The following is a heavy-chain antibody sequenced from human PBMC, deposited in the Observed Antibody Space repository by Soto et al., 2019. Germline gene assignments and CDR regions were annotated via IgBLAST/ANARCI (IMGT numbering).Heavy chain of an antibody. D-gene: IGHD5-12*01. CDR2: IKQDGSEK. V-gene: IGHV3-7*01. CDR1: GFTFSSYW. Sequence: GGSLRLSCAASGFTFSSYWMSWVRQAPGKGLEWVANIKQDGSEKYYVDSVKGRFTISRDNAKNSLYLQMNSLRAEDTAVYYCARVAVGGYDWFYYYYMDVWGKGTTVTVSS. CDR3: ARVAVGGYDWFYYYYMDV. J-gene: IGHJ6*03.